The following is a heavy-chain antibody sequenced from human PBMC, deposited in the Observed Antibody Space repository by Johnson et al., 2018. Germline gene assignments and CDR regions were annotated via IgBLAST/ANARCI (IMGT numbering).Heavy chain of an antibody. CDR2: IIPILGIA. CDR1: GYTFTSYY. J-gene: IGHJ6*04. V-gene: IGHV1-69*09. CDR3: EREPGYSGQASGAMDV. Sequence: VQLVETGAEVKKPGASVKVSCKASGYTFTSYYMHWVRQAPGQGLEWMGRIIPILGIANYAQKFQGRVTIPADKSTSTAYMELSSLGPEDTAVYYCEREPGYSGQASGAMDVWGKGTTVTVSS. D-gene: IGHD1-26*01.